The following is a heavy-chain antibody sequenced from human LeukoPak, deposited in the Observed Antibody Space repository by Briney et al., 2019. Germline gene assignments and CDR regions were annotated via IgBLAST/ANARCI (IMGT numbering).Heavy chain of an antibody. CDR3: ARDAARSLIVVVPAATEYFQH. Sequence: GGSLRLSCAASGFTFSSYSMNWVRQAPGKGLEWVSSISSSSSYIYYADSVKGRFTISRDNAKNSLYLQMHSLRAEDTAVYYCARDAARSLIVVVPAATEYFQHWGQGTLVTVSS. V-gene: IGHV3-21*01. CDR2: ISSSSSYI. J-gene: IGHJ1*01. D-gene: IGHD2-2*01. CDR1: GFTFSSYS.